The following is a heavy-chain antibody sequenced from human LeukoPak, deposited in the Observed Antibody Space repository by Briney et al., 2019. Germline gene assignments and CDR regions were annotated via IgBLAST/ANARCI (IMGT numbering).Heavy chain of an antibody. J-gene: IGHJ4*02. Sequence: SQTLSLTCAISRDSVSSNSAAWNWIRQSPSRGLEWLGRTYYRSKWYNDYAVSVKSRITINPDTSKNQFSLQLNSVTPEDTAVYYCASVLGTVNYFDYWGQGTLVTVSS. D-gene: IGHD3-16*01. CDR1: RDSVSSNSAA. CDR2: TYYRSKWYN. V-gene: IGHV6-1*01. CDR3: ASVLGTVNYFDY.